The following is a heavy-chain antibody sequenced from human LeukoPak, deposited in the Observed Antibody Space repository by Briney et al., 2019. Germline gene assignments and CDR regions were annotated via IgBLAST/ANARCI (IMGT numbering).Heavy chain of an antibody. D-gene: IGHD1-26*01. CDR1: GFTVSSNY. Sequence: GGSLRLSCAASGFTVSSNYMSWVRQAPGKGLEWVSVIYSGGSTYYAESVKGRFTISRDNSKNTLYLQMDSLRAEDTAVYYCAREVVVVGATGGGFDYWGQGTLVTVSS. CDR2: IYSGGST. J-gene: IGHJ4*02. V-gene: IGHV3-53*01. CDR3: AREVVVVGATGGGFDY.